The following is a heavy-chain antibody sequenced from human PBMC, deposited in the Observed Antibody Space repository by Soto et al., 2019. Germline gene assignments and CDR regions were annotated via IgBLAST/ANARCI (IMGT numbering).Heavy chain of an antibody. CDR1: AFTFSSYG. D-gene: IGHD6-19*01. J-gene: IGHJ4*02. CDR3: VKAFRSVAAHGP. CDR2: ISYDGSNK. Sequence: HPGGSLRLSCAASAFTFSSYGMHWVRQAPGKGLDWVAIISYDGSNKYYADSVKGRFTISRDNSKNTLYLQMNSLRAEDTAVYYCVKAFRSVAAHGPWGQGTPVTVSS. V-gene: IGHV3-30*18.